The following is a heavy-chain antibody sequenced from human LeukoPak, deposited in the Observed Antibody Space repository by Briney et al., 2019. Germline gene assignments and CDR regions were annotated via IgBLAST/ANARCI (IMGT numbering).Heavy chain of an antibody. CDR3: ARMSDILTGYYSHFDY. J-gene: IGHJ4*02. CDR2: ISAYNGNT. V-gene: IGHV1-18*01. Sequence: ASVKVSCKASGYTFTSYGISWVRQAPGHGLEWMGWISAYNGNTNYAQKLQGRVTMTTDTSTSTAYMELRSLRSDDTAVYYCARMSDILTGYYSHFDYWGQGTLVTVSS. D-gene: IGHD3-9*01. CDR1: GYTFTSYG.